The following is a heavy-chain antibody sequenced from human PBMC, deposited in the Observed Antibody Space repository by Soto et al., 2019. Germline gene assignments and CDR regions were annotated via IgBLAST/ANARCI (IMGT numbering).Heavy chain of an antibody. V-gene: IGHV3-11*06. CDR1: GFTFSDYY. CDR2: ISSSSSYT. CDR3: AREYGGYSYGYDY. Sequence: VGSLRLSCAASGFTFSDYYMSWIRQAPGKGLEWVSYISSSSSYTNYADSVKGRFTISRDNAKNSLYLQMNSLRAEDTAVYYCAREYGGYSYGYDYWGQGTLVTVSS. D-gene: IGHD5-18*01. J-gene: IGHJ4*02.